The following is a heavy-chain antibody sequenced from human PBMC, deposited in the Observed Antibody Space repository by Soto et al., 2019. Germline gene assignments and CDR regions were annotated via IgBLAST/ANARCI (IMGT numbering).Heavy chain of an antibody. V-gene: IGHV3-21*01. Sequence: PGGSLRLSCAASGFTVSSYSMNWVRQAPGKGLEWVSSISSSSSYIYYAASVKGRFTISRDNAKNSLYLQMNSLRAEDTAVYYCATVGLGYCSGGSCYHPAAYWGQGTLVTVSS. CDR3: ATVGLGYCSGGSCYHPAAY. CDR1: GFTVSSYS. CDR2: ISSSSSYI. J-gene: IGHJ4*02. D-gene: IGHD2-15*01.